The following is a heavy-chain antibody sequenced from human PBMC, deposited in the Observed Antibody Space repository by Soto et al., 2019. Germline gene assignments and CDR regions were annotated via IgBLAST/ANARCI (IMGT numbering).Heavy chain of an antibody. D-gene: IGHD3-3*01. J-gene: IGHJ5*02. Sequence: ASVKVSCKASGYTFTSYAMNWVRQAPGQGLEWMGWINTNTGNPTYAQGFTGRFVFSLDTSVSTAYLQICSLKAEDTAVYYCARDRYDFWSGYYTTNWFDPWGQGTLVTVSS. CDR1: GYTFTSYA. CDR2: INTNTGNP. CDR3: ARDRYDFWSGYYTTNWFDP. V-gene: IGHV7-4-1*01.